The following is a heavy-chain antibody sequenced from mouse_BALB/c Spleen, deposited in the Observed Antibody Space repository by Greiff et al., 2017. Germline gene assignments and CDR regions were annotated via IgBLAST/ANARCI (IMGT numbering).Heavy chain of an antibody. CDR2: INPSSGYT. Sequence: QVQLQQSAAELARPGASVKMSCKASGYTFTSYTMHWVKQRPGQGLEWIGYINPSSGYTEYNQKFKDKTTLTADKSSSTAYMQLSSLTSEDSAVYYCARGYGYGYYAMDYWGQGTSVTVSS. CDR1: GYTFTSYT. V-gene: IGHV1-4*02. J-gene: IGHJ4*01. CDR3: ARGYGYGYYAMDY. D-gene: IGHD1-2*01.